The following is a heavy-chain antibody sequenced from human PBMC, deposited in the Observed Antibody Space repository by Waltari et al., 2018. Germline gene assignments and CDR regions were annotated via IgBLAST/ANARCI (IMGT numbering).Heavy chain of an antibody. Sequence: EVHLWESGGGLAQPGGSLSLSCAASGFNFLSYAMSWARQAPGKGLEWVSGVSDSGVITKYADSVKGRFTVSRDNSKNTVFLQLNSLRAEDTAIYYCARHLYSIDYLELGNWGQGTLVTVSS. CDR3: ARHLYSIDYLELGN. CDR2: VSDSGVIT. J-gene: IGHJ4*02. D-gene: IGHD3-22*01. V-gene: IGHV3-23*01. CDR1: GFNFLSYA.